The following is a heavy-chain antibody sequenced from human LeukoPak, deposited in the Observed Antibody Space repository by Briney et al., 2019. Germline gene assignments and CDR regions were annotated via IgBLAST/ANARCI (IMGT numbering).Heavy chain of an antibody. J-gene: IGHJ6*02. CDR1: GFTFSNYW. D-gene: IGHD3-22*01. CDR3: ARDPVPETYYYDSSGPEDGMDV. Sequence: GGSLRLSCAASGFTFSNYWMNWVRQAPGKGLEWVANIKQDGSENYYVDSVKGRFTISRDNAKNSLYLQMNSLRAEDTAVYYCARDPVPETYYYDSSGPEDGMDVWGQGTTVTVSS. V-gene: IGHV3-7*01. CDR2: IKQDGSEN.